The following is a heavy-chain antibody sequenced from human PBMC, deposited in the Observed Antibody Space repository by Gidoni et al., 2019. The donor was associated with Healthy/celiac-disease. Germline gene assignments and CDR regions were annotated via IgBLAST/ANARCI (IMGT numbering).Heavy chain of an antibody. CDR1: GFTFDDYA. CDR3: AKATGSSGWPLFDY. J-gene: IGHJ4*02. V-gene: IGHV3-9*01. D-gene: IGHD6-19*01. CDR2: ISWNSGSI. Sequence: EVQLVESGGGLVQPGRSLRLSCAASGFTFDDYAMHWVRQAPGKGLEWVSGISWNSGSIGYADSVKGRFTISRDNAKNSLYLQMNSLRAEDTALYYCAKATGSSGWPLFDYWGQGTLVTVSS.